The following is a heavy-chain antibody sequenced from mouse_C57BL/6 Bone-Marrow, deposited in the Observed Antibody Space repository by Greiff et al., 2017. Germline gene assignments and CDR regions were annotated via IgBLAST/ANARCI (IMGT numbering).Heavy chain of an antibody. D-gene: IGHD1-1*01. V-gene: IGHV5-4*01. CDR3: ARDGYYGSRDFDV. Sequence: EVKLEESGGGLVKPGGSLKLSCAASGFTFSSYAMSWVRQTPEKRLEWVATISDGGSYTYYPDNVKGRFTISRDNAKNNLYLQMSHLKSEDTAMYYCARDGYYGSRDFDVWGTGTTVTVSS. CDR1: GFTFSSYA. CDR2: ISDGGSYT. J-gene: IGHJ1*03.